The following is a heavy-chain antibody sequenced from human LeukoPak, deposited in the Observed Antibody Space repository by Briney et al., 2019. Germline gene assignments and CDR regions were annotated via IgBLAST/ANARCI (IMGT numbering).Heavy chain of an antibody. D-gene: IGHD2-15*01. CDR2: IYHSGST. CDR3: ARALGYCSGGSCYGMEV. V-gene: IGHV4-30-2*01. J-gene: IGHJ6*02. CDR1: GGSISSGGYS. Sequence: TLSLTCAVSGGSISSGGYSRSWPRQPPGRGLGWIAYIYHSGSTYYNKSLKSRVTISVDRSKNQFYLKLNSVTAADTAVYYCARALGYCSGGSCYGMEVWGQGTTVTVSS.